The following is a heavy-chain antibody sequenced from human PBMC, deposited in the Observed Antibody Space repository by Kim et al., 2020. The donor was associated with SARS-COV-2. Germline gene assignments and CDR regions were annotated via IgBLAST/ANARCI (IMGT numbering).Heavy chain of an antibody. Sequence: GGSLRLSCAASGFTFSNAWMSWVRQAPGKGLEWVGRIKSKTDGGTTDYAAPVKGRFTISRDDSKNTLYLQMNSLKTEDTAVYYCTTDPPLSSYDSIWGQGTMVTVSS. CDR1: GFTFSNAW. CDR3: TTDPPLSSYDSI. CDR2: IKSKTDGGTT. V-gene: IGHV3-15*01. J-gene: IGHJ3*02. D-gene: IGHD3-22*01.